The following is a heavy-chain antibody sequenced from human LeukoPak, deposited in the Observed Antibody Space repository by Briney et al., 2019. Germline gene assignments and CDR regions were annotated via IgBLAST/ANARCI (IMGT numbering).Heavy chain of an antibody. CDR1: GGSISSYY. CDR3: AEGQNRYYFDY. J-gene: IGHJ4*02. Sequence: SETLSLTCTVSGGSISSYYWSWIRQPPGKGLEWIGYIYYSGSTNYNPSLKSRVTISVDTSKNQFSLKLSSVTAADTAVYYCAEGQNRYYFDYWGQGTLVTVSS. D-gene: IGHD1-14*01. CDR2: IYYSGST. V-gene: IGHV4-59*01.